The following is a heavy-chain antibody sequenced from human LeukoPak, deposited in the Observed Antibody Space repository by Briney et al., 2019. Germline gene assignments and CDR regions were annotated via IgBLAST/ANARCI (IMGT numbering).Heavy chain of an antibody. CDR1: GYTFTSYA. CDR2: INAGNGNT. Sequence: ASVKVSCKASGYTFTSYAMHWVRQAPGQRLEWMGWINAGNGNTKYSQKFQGRVTITRDTSASTAYMELSSLRSEDTAVYYCARIMVRGVTNLGYWGQGTLVTVSS. J-gene: IGHJ4*02. V-gene: IGHV1-3*01. CDR3: ARIMVRGVTNLGY. D-gene: IGHD3-10*01.